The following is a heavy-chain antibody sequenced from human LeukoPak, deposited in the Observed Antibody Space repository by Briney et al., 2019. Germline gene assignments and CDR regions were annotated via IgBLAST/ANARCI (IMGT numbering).Heavy chain of an antibody. D-gene: IGHD3-3*01. J-gene: IGHJ3*02. CDR1: AYTISNAW. CDR3: TTDYDFWSGYHAFDI. Sequence: KPGGSLRLSCAASAYTISNAWMSWVRQAPGKGLEWCARIKTKTDGGTTDYAAPVKGRFTISRDDSKNTLFLQMNSLKTEDTAVYYCTTDYDFWSGYHAFDIWGQGTMVTVSS. CDR2: IKTKTDGGTT. V-gene: IGHV3-15*01.